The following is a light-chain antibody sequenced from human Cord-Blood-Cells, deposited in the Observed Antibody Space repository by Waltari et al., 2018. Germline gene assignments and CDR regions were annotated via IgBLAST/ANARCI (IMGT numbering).Light chain of an antibody. CDR3: QQYGSSPLT. V-gene: IGKV3-20*01. Sequence: EIVLTQSPGTLSLSPGERATLSCRASQSVSSSYLAWYQQKPGQAPGLLIYGASSRATGIPDRFSGSGSGTDFTLTISRLEPEDFPVYYCQQYGSSPLTFGGGTKVEIK. CDR2: GAS. CDR1: QSVSSSY. J-gene: IGKJ4*01.